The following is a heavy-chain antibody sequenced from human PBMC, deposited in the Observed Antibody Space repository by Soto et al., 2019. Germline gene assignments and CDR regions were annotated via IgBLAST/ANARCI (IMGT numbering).Heavy chain of an antibody. CDR1: GGSISSGNYY. J-gene: IGHJ3*01. Sequence: QLQLQESGPGLVKPSETLSLTCTVYGGSISSGNYYWGWIRQPPGKGLEWIGSFYFGRSTYYNPSLKSRVTIAVDTSKIQFSLRRRYVTATDTAVYSCARHADSGTPPFAFDLWGRGRMVPVSS. CDR3: ARHADSGTPPFAFDL. V-gene: IGHV4-39*01. CDR2: FYFGRST. D-gene: IGHD1-26*01.